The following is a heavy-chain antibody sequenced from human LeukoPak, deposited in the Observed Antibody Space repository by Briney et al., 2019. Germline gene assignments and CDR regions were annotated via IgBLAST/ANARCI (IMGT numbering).Heavy chain of an antibody. Sequence: GASVKVSCKASGYTFTSYYMHWVRQAPGQGLEWMGIINPSGGSTSYAQKFQGRVTMTRDTSTSTVYMELSSLRSEDTAVYYCARDNLLGYCSGGSCYRRTTRTRFDPWGQGTLVTVSS. CDR3: ARDNLLGYCSGGSCYRRTTRTRFDP. D-gene: IGHD2-15*01. CDR1: GYTFTSYY. V-gene: IGHV1-46*01. CDR2: INPSGGST. J-gene: IGHJ5*02.